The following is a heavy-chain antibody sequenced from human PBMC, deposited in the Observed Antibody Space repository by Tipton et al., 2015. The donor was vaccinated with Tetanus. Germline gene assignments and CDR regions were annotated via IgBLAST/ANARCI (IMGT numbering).Heavy chain of an antibody. D-gene: IGHD3-10*01. CDR3: AGGLVRWFAP. J-gene: IGHJ5*02. CDR1: GGSVNSGTYY. V-gene: IGHV4-61*01. Sequence: TLSLTCSVSGGSVNSGTYYWSWIRQPPGKGLEWLGEIYYGGATQYNPSLESRVTISRDTSKNQVSLRLTSVTAADTAVNSSAGGLVRWFAPWGRGALVSVSS. CDR2: IYYGGAT.